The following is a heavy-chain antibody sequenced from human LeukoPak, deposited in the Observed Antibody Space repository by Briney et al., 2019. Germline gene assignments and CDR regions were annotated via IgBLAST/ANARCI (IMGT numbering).Heavy chain of an antibody. Sequence: SGGSLRLSCAASGFTFSSYSMNWVRQAPGKGLEWVSSISSSSSYIYYADSVKGRFTISRDNAKNSLYLQMNSLRAEDTAVYFCARDLGYCSGGTCYVGYFDYWGQGTLVTVSS. J-gene: IGHJ4*02. D-gene: IGHD2-15*01. CDR2: ISSSSSYI. V-gene: IGHV3-21*01. CDR1: GFTFSSYS. CDR3: ARDLGYCSGGTCYVGYFDY.